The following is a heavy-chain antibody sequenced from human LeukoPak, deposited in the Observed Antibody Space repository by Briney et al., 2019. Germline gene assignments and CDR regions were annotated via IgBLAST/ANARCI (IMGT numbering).Heavy chain of an antibody. CDR2: INHSGST. CDR3: ATEPDYYDSSGYQKYYFDY. Sequence: SETLSLTCAVYGGSFSGYYWSWIRQPPGKGLEWIGEINHSGSTNYNPSLKSRVTISVDTSKNQFSLKLSSVTAADTAVYYCATEPDYYDSSGYQKYYFDYWGQGTLVTVSS. V-gene: IGHV4-34*01. CDR1: GGSFSGYY. J-gene: IGHJ4*02. D-gene: IGHD3-22*01.